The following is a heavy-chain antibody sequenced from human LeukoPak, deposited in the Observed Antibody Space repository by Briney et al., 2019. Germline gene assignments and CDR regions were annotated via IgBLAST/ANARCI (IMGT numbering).Heavy chain of an antibody. D-gene: IGHD2-21*02. CDR1: GFTFSSYA. V-gene: IGHV3-30-3*01. CDR3: ARDRWYGGDCYSWRYFDL. J-gene: IGHJ2*01. CDR2: ISYDGSNK. Sequence: GGSLRLSCAASGFTFSSYAMHWVRQAPGKGLEWVAVISYDGSNKYYADSVKGRFTISRDNSKNTLYLQMNSLRAVDTAVYYCARDRWYGGDCYSWRYFDLWGRGTLVTVSS.